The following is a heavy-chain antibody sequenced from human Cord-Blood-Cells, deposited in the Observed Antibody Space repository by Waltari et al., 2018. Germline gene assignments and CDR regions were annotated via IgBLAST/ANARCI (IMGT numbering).Heavy chain of an antibody. J-gene: IGHJ4*02. D-gene: IGHD6-13*01. CDR1: GGSISSSSYY. V-gene: IGHV4-39*01. CDR2: IYYSGST. CDR3: ARRDRAAAGTDY. Sequence: QLQLQESGPGLVKPSETLSLTCTVSGGSISSSSYYWGWIRQPPGKGLEWIGSIYYSGSTYYNPSLKSRVTISVDTSKNQFSLKLRSVTAADTAVYYCARRDRAAAGTDYWGQGTLVTVSS.